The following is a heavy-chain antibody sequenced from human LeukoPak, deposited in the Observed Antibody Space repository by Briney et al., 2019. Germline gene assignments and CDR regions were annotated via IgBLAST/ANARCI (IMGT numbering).Heavy chain of an antibody. Sequence: SETLSLTCTVSGGSVSNYYWGWIRQPPGKGLEWIGSIYQSGNTHYNPSLKSRVTISVDTSKNQFSLKLNSVTAADTAVYYCARGGTYYYDSMAYWGQGTLVTVSS. CDR1: GGSVSNYY. CDR3: ARGGTYYYDSMAY. V-gene: IGHV4-38-2*02. CDR2: IYQSGNT. J-gene: IGHJ4*02. D-gene: IGHD3-22*01.